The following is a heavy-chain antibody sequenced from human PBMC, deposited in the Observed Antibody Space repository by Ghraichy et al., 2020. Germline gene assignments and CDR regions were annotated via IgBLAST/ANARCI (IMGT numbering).Heavy chain of an antibody. V-gene: IGHV1-69*13. Sequence: SVKVSCKASGGTFSSTAISWVRQAPGQGLEWMGGIIPIFGTANYAQKFQGRVTITADESTSTAYMELSSLRSDDTAVYYCADPDYYASGSYYCHYWGQGTLVTVSS. CDR2: IIPIFGTA. D-gene: IGHD3-10*01. J-gene: IGHJ4*02. CDR3: ADPDYYASGSYYCHY. CDR1: GGTFSSTA.